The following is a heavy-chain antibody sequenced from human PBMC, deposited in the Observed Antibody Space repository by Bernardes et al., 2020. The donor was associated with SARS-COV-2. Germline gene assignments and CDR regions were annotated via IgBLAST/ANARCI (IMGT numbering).Heavy chain of an antibody. Sequence: SETLSLTCAVYVDSFSGYYWSWIRQSPGKGLEWIGEINDSGNTNYNPSLKSRVTISVDTSKNQFSLKLTSVTAADTAVYFCARQTLTTRWFDPWGRGTLVTVSS. CDR1: VDSFSGYY. J-gene: IGHJ5*02. V-gene: IGHV4-34*01. CDR3: ARQTLTTRWFDP. CDR2: INDSGNT. D-gene: IGHD1-1*01.